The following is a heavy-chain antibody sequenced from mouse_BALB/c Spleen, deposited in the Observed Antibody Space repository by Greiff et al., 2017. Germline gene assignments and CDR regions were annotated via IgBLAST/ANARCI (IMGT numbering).Heavy chain of an antibody. CDR1: GFTFSSYA. Sequence: EVQRVESGGGLVKPGGSLKLSCAASGFTFSSYAMSWVRQTPEKRLEWVASISSGGSTYYPDSVKGRFTISRDNARNILYLQMSSLRSEDTAMYYCASELGRGFAYWGQGTLVTVSA. D-gene: IGHD4-1*01. J-gene: IGHJ3*01. CDR2: ISSGGST. CDR3: ASELGRGFAY. V-gene: IGHV5-6-5*01.